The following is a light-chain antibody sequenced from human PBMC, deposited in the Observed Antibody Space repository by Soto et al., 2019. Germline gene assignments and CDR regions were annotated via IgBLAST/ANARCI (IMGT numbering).Light chain of an antibody. CDR3: QQYSDLTMT. CDR2: GAS. Sequence: EIVLTQSPGTLSLSPGERATLSCRASQSVSSSYLAWYQQKPGQAPRXXIYGASRRETGIPDRFSGSASGTEFTLTISRLEPEDFAVYFCQQYSDLTMTFGQGTRLEIK. J-gene: IGKJ5*01. V-gene: IGKV3-20*01. CDR1: QSVSSSY.